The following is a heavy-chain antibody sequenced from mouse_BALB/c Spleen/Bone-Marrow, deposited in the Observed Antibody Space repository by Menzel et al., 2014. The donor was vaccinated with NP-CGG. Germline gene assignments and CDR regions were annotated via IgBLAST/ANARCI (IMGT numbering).Heavy chain of an antibody. Sequence: QVQLQQPGAELAKPGASVKMSCKASGYTFTDYWMHWVKQRPGQGLEWLGYINPSTGYTEYNQKFKDKATLTADKSSSTAYMQLNSLTSEDSAVYYSARFYDGYYLPLDYWGQGTTLTVSS. CDR1: GYTFTDYW. CDR3: ARFYDGYYLPLDY. D-gene: IGHD2-3*01. V-gene: IGHV1-7*01. J-gene: IGHJ2*01. CDR2: INPSTGYT.